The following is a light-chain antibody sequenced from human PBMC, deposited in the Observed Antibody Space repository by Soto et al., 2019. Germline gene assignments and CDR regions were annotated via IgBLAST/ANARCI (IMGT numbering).Light chain of an antibody. CDR1: SSNIGANYD. Sequence: QSVLTQPPSVSGAPGQRVTISCTGSSSNIGANYDVHWYQQLPGTAPKLLISDSTDRPSGVPDRFSGSKSGTSASLAITGLQAEDEADYYCQSFDSILTAWVFGGGTKGTVL. CDR3: QSFDSILTAWV. CDR2: DST. J-gene: IGLJ3*02. V-gene: IGLV1-40*01.